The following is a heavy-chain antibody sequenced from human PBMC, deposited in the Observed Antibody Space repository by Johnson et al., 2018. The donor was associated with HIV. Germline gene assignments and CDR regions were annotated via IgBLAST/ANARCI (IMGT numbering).Heavy chain of an antibody. CDR3: AREYYYDSSGTPLFDI. J-gene: IGHJ3*02. D-gene: IGHD3-22*01. V-gene: IGHV3-23*04. Sequence: VQLVESGGGLVQPGGSLRLSCAASGFTFSNYAMSWVRQAPGKGLQWVSKISGNGGSTYYADSVKGRFTISRDNSKNSLYLQMNSLRAEDTAVYYCAREYYYDSSGTPLFDIWGQGTMVTVSS. CDR1: GFTFSNYA. CDR2: ISGNGGST.